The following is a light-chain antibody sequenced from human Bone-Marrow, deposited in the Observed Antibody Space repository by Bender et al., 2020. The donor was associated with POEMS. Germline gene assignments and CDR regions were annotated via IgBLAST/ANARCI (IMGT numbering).Light chain of an antibody. CDR3: CSYTSSTTLV. V-gene: IGLV2-14*01. Sequence: QSALTQPASVSGSPGQSITISCTGTSSDVGGYNYVSWFQQHPGKAPKLMIYDVSDRPSGVSNRFSGSKFGNTASLTISGLQPEDEADYYCCSYTSSTTLVFGGGTKVTVL. CDR2: DVS. J-gene: IGLJ2*01. CDR1: SSDVGGYNY.